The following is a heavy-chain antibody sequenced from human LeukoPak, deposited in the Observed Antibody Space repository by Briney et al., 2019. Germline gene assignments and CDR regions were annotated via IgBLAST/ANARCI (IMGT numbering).Heavy chain of an antibody. V-gene: IGHV3-23*01. CDR3: AKDQHFAISNYDY. CDR1: GGSFSGYY. D-gene: IGHD2/OR15-2a*01. J-gene: IGHJ4*02. Sequence: ETLSLTCAVYGGSFSGYYWSWIRQPPGKGLEWVSGISGSGGSTYYADSVKGRFTISRDNSKNTLYLQLNSLRVEDTAVYYCAKDQHFAISNYDYWGQGTLVTVSS. CDR2: ISGSGGST.